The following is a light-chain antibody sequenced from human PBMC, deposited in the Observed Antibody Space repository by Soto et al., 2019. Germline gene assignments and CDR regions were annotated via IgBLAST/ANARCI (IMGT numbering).Light chain of an antibody. Sequence: EAVLTQSPATLSVFPGERATLSCRASQSVATNLAWYQQRPGQAPRLLIYGASKRAIGLPARFSGSGSGTEFTLTITRLQSEDFAVYYCQQYNKWPQTFGQGTKVDI. CDR3: QQYNKWPQT. CDR1: QSVATN. V-gene: IGKV3-15*01. J-gene: IGKJ1*01. CDR2: GAS.